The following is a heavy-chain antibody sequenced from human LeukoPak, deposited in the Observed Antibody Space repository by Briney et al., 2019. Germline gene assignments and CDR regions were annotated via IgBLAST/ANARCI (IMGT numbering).Heavy chain of an antibody. CDR2: IWYDATNQ. Sequence: GGSLRLSCAASGFYFRSYGMHWVRQAPGKGLEWVAIIWYDATNQYYADSVKGRFTISRDNSKNTLYLQLSSLRAEDTAVYYCVRDRGDCSGGSCYSDYFDYWGQGTLVTVSS. D-gene: IGHD2-15*01. J-gene: IGHJ4*02. CDR3: VRDRGDCSGGSCYSDYFDY. CDR1: GFYFRSYG. V-gene: IGHV3-33*01.